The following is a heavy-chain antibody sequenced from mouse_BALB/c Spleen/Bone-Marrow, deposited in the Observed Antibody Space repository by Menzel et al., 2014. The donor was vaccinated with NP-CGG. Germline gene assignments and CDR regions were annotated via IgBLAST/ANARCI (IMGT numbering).Heavy chain of an antibody. Sequence: VQLQQSGPELEKPGASAKISCKASGYSFTGYNMNWVKQYNGQSLEWIGNVDPYYGATTYNQKFKGKATLTVDKSSSTAYMQLERLTSEDSAAYYCARSYNSFDFWGQGTTLTVSS. CDR3: ARSYNSFDF. J-gene: IGHJ2*01. V-gene: IGHV1-39*01. CDR2: VDPYYGAT. CDR1: GYSFTGYN.